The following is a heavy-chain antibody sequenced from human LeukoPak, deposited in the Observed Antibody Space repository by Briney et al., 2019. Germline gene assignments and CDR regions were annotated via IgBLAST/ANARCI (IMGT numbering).Heavy chain of an antibody. Sequence: ASVKVSCKASGYTFTSYDINWVRQAPGQGLEWMGWMNPNSGNTGYAQKFQGRVTMTRNTSISTAYMELSSLSSEDTAVYYCAREYYYGSGSYSNNWFDPWGQGTLVTVSS. D-gene: IGHD3-10*01. CDR1: GYTFTSYD. J-gene: IGHJ5*02. CDR3: AREYYYGSGSYSNNWFDP. CDR2: MNPNSGNT. V-gene: IGHV1-8*01.